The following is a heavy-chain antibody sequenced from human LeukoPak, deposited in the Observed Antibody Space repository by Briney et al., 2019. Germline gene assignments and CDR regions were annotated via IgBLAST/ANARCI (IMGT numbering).Heavy chain of an antibody. CDR2: ISTSSSYI. CDR1: GFTFSSYS. J-gene: IGHJ2*01. V-gene: IGHV3-21*01. D-gene: IGHD6-6*01. Sequence: GGSLRLSCAASGFTFSSYSMNWVRQAPGKGLEWVSSISTSSSYIYYADSVKGRFTISRDNAKNSLYLQMNSLRAEDTAVYYCAKDRISPRPLGYFDLWGRGTLVTVSS. CDR3: AKDRISPRPLGYFDL.